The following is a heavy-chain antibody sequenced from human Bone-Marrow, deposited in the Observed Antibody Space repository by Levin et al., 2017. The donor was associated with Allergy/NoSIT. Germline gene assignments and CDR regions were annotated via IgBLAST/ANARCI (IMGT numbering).Heavy chain of an antibody. V-gene: IGHV3-23*01. Sequence: HPGGSLRLSCAASGLTFSSYAMSWVRQAPGKGLEWVSTISSSGGSTYYANSVKGRFTISRDNSKSTVYLQMNSLRAEDTAVYYWASDPGTGTYNYYYAMDVWGQGTTVTVSS. CDR3: ASDPGTGTYNYYYAMDV. CDR1: GLTFSSYA. CDR2: ISSSGGST. J-gene: IGHJ6*02. D-gene: IGHD3/OR15-3a*01.